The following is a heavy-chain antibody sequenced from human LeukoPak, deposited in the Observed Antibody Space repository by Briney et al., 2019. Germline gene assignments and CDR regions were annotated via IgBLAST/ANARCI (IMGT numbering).Heavy chain of an antibody. CDR1: GFSFSRYW. CDR2: INTDGSST. Sequence: GGSLRLSCAASGFSFSRYWMHWVRQAPGKGLAWVSRINTDGSSTSYADSVKGRFTISRDNAKNTLYLQMNSLRAEDTAVYYCALPPTPYYYYGMDVWGQGTTVTVSS. D-gene: IGHD2-15*01. CDR3: ALPPTPYYYYGMDV. J-gene: IGHJ6*02. V-gene: IGHV3-74*01.